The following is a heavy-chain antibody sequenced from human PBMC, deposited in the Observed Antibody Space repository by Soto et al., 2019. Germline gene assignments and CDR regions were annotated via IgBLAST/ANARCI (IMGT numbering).Heavy chain of an antibody. Sequence: PAGSPRLSCAASGFTFSSYAMSWFRQAPGKGLEWVSAISGSGGSTYYADSVKGRFTISRDNSKNTLYLQMNSLRAEDTAVYYCAKDRSCSSTSCSPPPLDYWGQGTLVTVSS. J-gene: IGHJ4*02. CDR3: AKDRSCSSTSCSPPPLDY. V-gene: IGHV3-23*01. CDR2: ISGSGGST. D-gene: IGHD2-2*01. CDR1: GFTFSSYA.